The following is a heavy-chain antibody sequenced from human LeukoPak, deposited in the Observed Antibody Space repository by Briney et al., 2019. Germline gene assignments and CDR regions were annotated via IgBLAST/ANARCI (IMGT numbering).Heavy chain of an antibody. J-gene: IGHJ4*02. D-gene: IGHD3-10*01. V-gene: IGHV3-23*01. Sequence: EGSLRLSCAASGFTFSSYAMSWVRQAPGKGLEWVSAISGSGGSTYYADSVKGRFTISRGNSKNTLYLQMNSLRAEDTAVYYCAKDAQNYYGSGSIFDYWGQGTLVTVSS. CDR1: GFTFSSYA. CDR2: ISGSGGST. CDR3: AKDAQNYYGSGSIFDY.